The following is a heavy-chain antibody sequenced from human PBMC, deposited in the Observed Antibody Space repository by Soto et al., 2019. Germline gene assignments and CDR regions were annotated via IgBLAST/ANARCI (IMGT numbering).Heavy chain of an antibody. CDR3: ASDSDRYGYYPTGY. CDR2: IHWNGGST. J-gene: IGHJ4*02. D-gene: IGHD4-17*01. V-gene: IGHV3-20*04. CDR1: GFTCDDYG. Sequence: EVQLVESGGGVVRPGGSLRLSCAASGFTCDDYGMIWVRPDPGQGLEWVSGIHWNGGSTGYADSVKGRFTNSRDNAKNSLYLQMNSLSAEDTALYYGASDSDRYGYYPTGYWGQGTLGTVAS.